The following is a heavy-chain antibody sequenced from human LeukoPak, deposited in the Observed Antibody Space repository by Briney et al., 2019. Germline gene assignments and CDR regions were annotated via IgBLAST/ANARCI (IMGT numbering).Heavy chain of an antibody. CDR1: GFTFSSYG. J-gene: IGHJ6*02. CDR2: IWYDGSNK. Sequence: GGSLRLSCAASGFTFSSYGMHWVRQAPGKGLEWVAVIWYDGSNKYYADSVKGRFTISRDNSKNTLYLQMNSLRAEDTAVYYRARGTGGGVVINSAYYYYYGMDVWGQGTTVTVSS. V-gene: IGHV3-33*01. CDR3: ARGTGGGVVINSAYYYYYGMDV. D-gene: IGHD2-21*01.